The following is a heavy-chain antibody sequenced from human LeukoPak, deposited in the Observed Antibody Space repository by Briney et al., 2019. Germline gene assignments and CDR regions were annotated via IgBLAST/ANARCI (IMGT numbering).Heavy chain of an antibody. CDR1: GGSISSSNW. D-gene: IGHD2-2*01. J-gene: IGHJ5*01. CDR3: ARKYCSSTSCDFFWFDS. Sequence: SETLSLTCAVSGGSISSSNWWTWVRQPPGKGLEWIGEIYHSGSTNYNPSLKSRVTISVDKTKNQFSLKLSSVTAADTAVYFCARKYCSSTSCDFFWFDSWGQGTLATVSS. CDR2: IYHSGST. V-gene: IGHV4-4*02.